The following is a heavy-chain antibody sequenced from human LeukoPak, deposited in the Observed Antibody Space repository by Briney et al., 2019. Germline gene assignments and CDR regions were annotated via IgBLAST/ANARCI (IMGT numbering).Heavy chain of an antibody. D-gene: IGHD2-2*01. Sequence: KSSETLSLTCTVSGGSISSYYWSWIRQPPGKGLEWIGYIYYSGSTNYIPSLKSRVTISVDTSKNQFSLKLSSVTAADTAVYYCARTRYCSSTTCYYFDYWGQGTLVTVSS. J-gene: IGHJ4*02. CDR1: GGSISSYY. CDR3: ARTRYCSSTTCYYFDY. V-gene: IGHV4-59*08. CDR2: IYYSGST.